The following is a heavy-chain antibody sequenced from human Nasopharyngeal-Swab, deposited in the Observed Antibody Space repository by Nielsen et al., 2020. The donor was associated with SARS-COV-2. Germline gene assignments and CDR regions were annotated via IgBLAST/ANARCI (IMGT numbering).Heavy chain of an antibody. V-gene: IGHV4-59*08. J-gene: IGHJ5*02. CDR3: ARLGSYDILTGFPRRDNWFDP. D-gene: IGHD3-9*01. CDR1: GGSISSYY. Sequence: SETLSLTCTVSGGSISSYYWSWIRQPPGKGLEWIGYIYYSGSTNYNPSLKSRVTISVDTSKNQFSLKLSSVTAADPAVYYCARLGSYDILTGFPRRDNWFDPWGQGTLVTVSS. CDR2: IYYSGST.